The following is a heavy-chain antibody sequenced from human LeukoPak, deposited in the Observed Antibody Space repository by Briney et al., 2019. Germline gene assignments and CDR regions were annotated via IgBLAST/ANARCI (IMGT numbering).Heavy chain of an antibody. CDR3: ARDTTYYYDGGSSGPHYFDY. Sequence: GGSLRLSCAASGFTFSSYAMYWVRQAPGKGPEWLAVISYDGGITHYADSVKDRFTISRDNSKNTLFLQLNSLRGDDTAVYYCARDTTYYYDGGSSGPHYFDYWGQGTLVTVSS. J-gene: IGHJ4*02. CDR2: ISYDGGIT. V-gene: IGHV3-30*01. CDR1: GFTFSSYA. D-gene: IGHD3-10*01.